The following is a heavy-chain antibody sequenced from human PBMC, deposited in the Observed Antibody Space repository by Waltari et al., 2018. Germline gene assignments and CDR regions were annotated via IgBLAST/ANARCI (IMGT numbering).Heavy chain of an antibody. Sequence: QVQLVQSGAEVKKPGSSVKVSCKASGGTFSSYAISWVRQAPGQGLEWMGGIIPFFVTANYSQKFQGRVTITADESTSTSYMELSSLRSEDTAVYYCVGAYCSSTSCYNGGDYWGQGTLVTVSS. V-gene: IGHV1-69*12. CDR1: GGTFSSYA. CDR2: IIPFFVTA. CDR3: VGAYCSSTSCYNGGDY. J-gene: IGHJ4*02. D-gene: IGHD2-2*02.